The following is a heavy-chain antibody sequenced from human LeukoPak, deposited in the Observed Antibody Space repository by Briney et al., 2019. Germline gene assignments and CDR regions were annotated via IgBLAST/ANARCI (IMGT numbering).Heavy chain of an antibody. V-gene: IGHV3-9*01. CDR2: ISWNSGSI. CDR3: AKDIRLRSPSLLEAFDI. D-gene: IGHD5-12*01. J-gene: IGHJ3*02. CDR1: GFTFDDYA. Sequence: GGSLRLSCAASGFTFDDYAMHRVRQAPGKGLEWVSGISWNSGSIGYADSMKGRFTISRDNAKNSLYLQMNSLRAEDTALYYCAKDIRLRSPSLLEAFDIWGQGTMVTVSS.